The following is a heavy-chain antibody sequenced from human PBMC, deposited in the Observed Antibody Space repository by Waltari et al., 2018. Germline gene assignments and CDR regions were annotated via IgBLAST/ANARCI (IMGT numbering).Heavy chain of an antibody. D-gene: IGHD1-26*01. Sequence: EVQLVESGGGLVQPGGSLKLSCKVSGFNFNNFAVSWVRQAPGKGMDWVSTIGSGGDIYYGDSVKGRFFISRDNSKNTLYLQMNSLRVEDTAVYYCAKQQGWELFEYFFDYWGQGTLVSVS. V-gene: IGHV3-23*04. CDR3: AKQQGWELFEYFFDY. CDR2: IGSGGDI. CDR1: GFNFNNFA. J-gene: IGHJ4*02.